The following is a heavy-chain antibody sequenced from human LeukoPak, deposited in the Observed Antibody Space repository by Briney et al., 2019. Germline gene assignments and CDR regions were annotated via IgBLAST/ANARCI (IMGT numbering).Heavy chain of an antibody. V-gene: IGHV4-34*01. CDR2: INHSGST. CDR1: GGSFSGYY. D-gene: IGHD1-1*01. CDR3: ARQSGTAKIPDY. Sequence: SETLSLTCAVYGGSFSGYYWSWIRQPPGKGLEWIGEINHSGSTNYNPSLKSRVTISVDTSKNQFSLKLSSVAAADTAVYYCARQSGTAKIPDYWGRGTLVTVSS. J-gene: IGHJ4*02.